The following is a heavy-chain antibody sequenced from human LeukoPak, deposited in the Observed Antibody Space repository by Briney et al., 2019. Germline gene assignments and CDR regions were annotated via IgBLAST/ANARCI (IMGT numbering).Heavy chain of an antibody. V-gene: IGHV1-46*01. CDR3: VREDAHTYYFDF. CDR1: GYTFTSYH. Sequence: GASVQVSCKTSGYTFTSYHMHWVRQAPGQGLEWVAIIKSTGDTTVYAQKLQGRVTVTKDTSTSTVYMDLSSLSSEDTAVYYCVREDAHTYYFDFWGPGTLVTVSS. J-gene: IGHJ4*02. CDR2: IKSTGDTT. D-gene: IGHD2-2*01.